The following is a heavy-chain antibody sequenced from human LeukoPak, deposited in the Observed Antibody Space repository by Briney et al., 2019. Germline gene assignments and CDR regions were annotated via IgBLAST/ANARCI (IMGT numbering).Heavy chain of an antibody. Sequence: SETLSLTCTVSGGSISSGSYYWSWIRQPPGKGLEWIGYIYYSGSTSYNPSLKSRVTISVDTSKKQFSLKLSSVTAADTAFYYCARYIVSYPHDAFDIWGQGTLVTVSS. CDR3: ARYIVSYPHDAFDI. V-gene: IGHV4-61*01. D-gene: IGHD1-26*01. J-gene: IGHJ3*02. CDR2: IYYSGST. CDR1: GGSISSGSYY.